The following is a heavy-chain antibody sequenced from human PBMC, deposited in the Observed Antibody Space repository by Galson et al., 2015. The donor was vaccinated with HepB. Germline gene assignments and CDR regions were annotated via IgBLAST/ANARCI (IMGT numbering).Heavy chain of an antibody. J-gene: IGHJ4*02. V-gene: IGHV7-4-1*02. D-gene: IGHD6-13*01. Sequence: SVKVSCKASGYTFTSCAMNWVRQAPGQGLEWMGWINTNTGNPTYAQGFTGRFVFSLDTSVSTAYLQISSLKAEDTAVYYCARFGETWYSSSWYVSYFDYWGQGTLVTVSS. CDR2: INTNTGNP. CDR3: ARFGETWYSSSWYVSYFDY. CDR1: GYTFTSCA.